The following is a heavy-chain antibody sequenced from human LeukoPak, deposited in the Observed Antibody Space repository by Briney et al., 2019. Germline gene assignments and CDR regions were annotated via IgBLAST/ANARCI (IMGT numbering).Heavy chain of an antibody. CDR1: GGTFSSYA. CDR3: ASQLRVVGGWYPLDP. CDR2: IIPIFGTA. J-gene: IGHJ5*02. D-gene: IGHD6-19*01. V-gene: IGHV1-69*05. Sequence: ASVKVSCKASGGTFSSYAISWVRQAPGQGLEWMGGIIPIFGTANYAQKFQGRVTMTTDTSTSTTYMELRRLRSDDTAVYYCASQLRVVGGWYPLDPWGQGTLVTVSS.